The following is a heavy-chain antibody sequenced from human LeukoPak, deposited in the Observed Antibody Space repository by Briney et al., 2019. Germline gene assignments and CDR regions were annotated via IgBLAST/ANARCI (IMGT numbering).Heavy chain of an antibody. CDR1: RGTFSRYA. CDR3: ARHGVATDRLFDY. V-gene: IGHV1-69*06. J-gene: IGHJ4*02. CDR2: IIPIFGTA. Sequence: SVKVSCKPSRGTFSRYAISWVRQAPGQGLEGMGGIIPIFGTANYAQKVQGRVTITADKSTSTAYMELSSLRSEDTAVYYCARHGVATDRLFDYWGQGTLVTVSS. D-gene: IGHD5-12*01.